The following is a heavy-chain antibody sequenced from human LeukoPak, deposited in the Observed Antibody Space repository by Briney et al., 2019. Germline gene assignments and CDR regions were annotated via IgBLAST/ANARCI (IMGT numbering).Heavy chain of an antibody. Sequence: SVKVSCKASGGTFSSYAISWVRQAPGQGLEWMGGIIPIFGTANYAQKFQGRVTITTDESTSTAYMELSSLRSEDTAVYYCARTSGELNDAFGIWGQGTMVTVSS. D-gene: IGHD3-16*01. V-gene: IGHV1-69*05. CDR1: GGTFSSYA. J-gene: IGHJ3*02. CDR2: IIPIFGTA. CDR3: ARTSGELNDAFGI.